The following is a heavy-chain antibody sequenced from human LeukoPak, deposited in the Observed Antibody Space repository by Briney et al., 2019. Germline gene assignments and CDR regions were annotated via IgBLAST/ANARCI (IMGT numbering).Heavy chain of an antibody. CDR1: GYSFTSYW. J-gene: IGHJ4*02. Sequence: GESLKISCKGSGYSFTSYWIGWVRQMPGKGLEWMGIIYPDDSDTRYSPSFQGQVSISADKSINIAYLQWSSLKASDTAMYYCARSIENGSYGVGGYWGQGTLVTVSS. V-gene: IGHV5-51*01. D-gene: IGHD1-26*01. CDR3: ARSIENGSYGVGGY. CDR2: IYPDDSDT.